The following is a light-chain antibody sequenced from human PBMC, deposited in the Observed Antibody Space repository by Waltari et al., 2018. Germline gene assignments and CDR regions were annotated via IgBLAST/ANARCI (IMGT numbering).Light chain of an antibody. V-gene: IGKV2-28*01. CDR3: MQALQSPLS. CDR2: LGS. Sequence: IVMTQSPLSLPVTPGEPASISCRSSQSLLHTNGNNFLSWYLQKPGQSPQLLIYLGSNRASGVPDRFSGSGSGTDFKLKISRVEAEDVGLYYCMQALQSPLSFGQGTKLEIK. J-gene: IGKJ2*03. CDR1: QSLLHTNGNNF.